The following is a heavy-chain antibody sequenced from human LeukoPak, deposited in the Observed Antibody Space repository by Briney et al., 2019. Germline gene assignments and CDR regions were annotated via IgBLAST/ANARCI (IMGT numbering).Heavy chain of an antibody. CDR1: GFTFRTYW. CDR2: LNTDGSST. J-gene: IGHJ4*02. D-gene: IGHD5-18*01. CDR3: ARDKGYSVDY. Sequence: GGSLRLSCAASGFTFRTYWMHWVRQAPGKGLVWVSRLNTDGSSTNYADSVKGRFTISRDNAKNTLYLQMNSLRAADTAVYYCARDKGYSVDYWGQGTLVTVSS. V-gene: IGHV3-74*01.